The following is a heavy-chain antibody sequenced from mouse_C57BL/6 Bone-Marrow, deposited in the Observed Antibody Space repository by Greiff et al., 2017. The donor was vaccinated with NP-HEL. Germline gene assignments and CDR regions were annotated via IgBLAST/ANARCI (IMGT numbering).Heavy chain of an antibody. D-gene: IGHD1-1*01. CDR2: ISYDGSN. J-gene: IGHJ2*01. CDR3: ARTDHYGSSDVEYCFED. Sequence: EVKLLESGPGLVKPSQSLSLTCSVTGYSITSGYYWNWIRQFPGNQLEWMGYISYDGSNNYNPSLNNRISITRDTSQNQFFLKLKSVTAEDTATYYCARTDHYGSSDVEYCFEDWGQGTPLTGSS. V-gene: IGHV3-6*01. CDR1: GYSITSGYY.